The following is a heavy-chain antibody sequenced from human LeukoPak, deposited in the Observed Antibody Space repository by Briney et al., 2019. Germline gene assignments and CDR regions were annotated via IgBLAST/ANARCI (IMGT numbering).Heavy chain of an antibody. CDR3: ARDKNSILFDP. CDR1: GYTFTSYG. V-gene: IGHV1-18*01. CDR2: ISAYNGNT. J-gene: IGHJ5*01. Sequence: ASVKDSRKASGYTFTSYGISWVRQAPGQGLEWMGWISAYNGNTNYAQKLQGRVTMTTDTSTSTAYMELRSLRSDDTAVYYCARDKNSILFDPWGQGTLVTVSS. D-gene: IGHD3-3*02.